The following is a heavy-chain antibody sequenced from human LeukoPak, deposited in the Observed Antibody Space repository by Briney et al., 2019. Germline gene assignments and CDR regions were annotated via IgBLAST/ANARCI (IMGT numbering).Heavy chain of an antibody. CDR1: GFTFSSYG. V-gene: IGHV3-21*01. Sequence: GGSLRLSCAAFGFTFSSYGMSWVRQAAGKGLEWVSSISSSSSYIYYALSFKGRFPISTDTAKNSLYLQTDTLTAEDTAVYYCARDCARADSYYVDYWGQGTLVTVSS. CDR3: ARDCARADSYYVDY. D-gene: IGHD2-21*02. CDR2: ISSSSSYI. J-gene: IGHJ4*02.